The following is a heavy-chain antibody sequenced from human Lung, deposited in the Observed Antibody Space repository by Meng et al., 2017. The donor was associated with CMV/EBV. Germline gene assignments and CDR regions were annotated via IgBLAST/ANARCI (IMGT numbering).Heavy chain of an antibody. CDR3: TTDSVAGPVYYYYGMDV. Sequence: GGSLRLXCAASGFTFSNAWMSWVRQVPGQGLKWVGRIKSKADGGTTDYAAPVKGRFTISRDDSESTLYLHMNSLRTDDTGVYYCTTDSVAGPVYYYYGMDVXGQGXTVTVSS. V-gene: IGHV3-15*01. J-gene: IGHJ6*02. CDR1: GFTFSNAW. CDR2: IKSKADGGTT. D-gene: IGHD6-19*01.